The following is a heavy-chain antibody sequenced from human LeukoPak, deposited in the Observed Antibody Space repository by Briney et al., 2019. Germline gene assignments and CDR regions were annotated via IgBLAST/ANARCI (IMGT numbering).Heavy chain of an antibody. Sequence: ASVKVSCKASGYTFTSYGISWVRQAPGQGPEWMGWISAYNGNTNYAQKLQGRVTMTTDTSTSTAYMELRSLRSDDTAVYYCSYSGIAARPFYYYYYMDVWGKGTTVTVSS. CDR2: ISAYNGNT. CDR3: SYSGIAARPFYYYYYMDV. J-gene: IGHJ6*03. CDR1: GYTFTSYG. D-gene: IGHD6-6*01. V-gene: IGHV1-18*01.